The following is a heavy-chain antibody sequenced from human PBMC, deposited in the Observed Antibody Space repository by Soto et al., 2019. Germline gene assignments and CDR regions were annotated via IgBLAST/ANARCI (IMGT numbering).Heavy chain of an antibody. CDR1: GFTFSSYA. D-gene: IGHD3-16*02. Sequence: GGSLRLSCAASGFTFSSYAMSWVRQAPGKGLEWVSAISGSGGSTYYADSVKGRFTISRDNSKNTLYLLMNSLRAEDTAVYYCASIMITFGGVIVQLYYFDYWGQGTLVTVSS. CDR3: ASIMITFGGVIVQLYYFDY. J-gene: IGHJ4*02. CDR2: ISGSGGST. V-gene: IGHV3-23*01.